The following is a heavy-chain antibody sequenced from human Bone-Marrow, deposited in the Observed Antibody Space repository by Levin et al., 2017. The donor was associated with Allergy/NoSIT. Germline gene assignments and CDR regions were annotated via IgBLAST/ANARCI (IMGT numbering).Heavy chain of an antibody. Sequence: HPGGSLRLSCAASGFTFDEYAMYWVRQAPGKGLEWVSTINWHGNSAGYADSVKGRFTISRDNAKNSLYLQMNSLRPEDTALYYCAKDRRRDSSMDYYYHYGMDVWGQGTTVTVSS. D-gene: IGHD5-18*01. J-gene: IGHJ6*02. V-gene: IGHV3-9*01. CDR2: INWHGNSA. CDR3: AKDRRRDSSMDYYYHYGMDV. CDR1: GFTFDEYA.